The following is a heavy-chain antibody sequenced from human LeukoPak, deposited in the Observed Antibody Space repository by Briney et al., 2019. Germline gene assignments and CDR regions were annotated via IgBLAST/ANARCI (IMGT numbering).Heavy chain of an antibody. CDR1: GFTVSSNY. CDR3: ARDFSSYYRYYYYGMDV. CDR2: IYSGGST. V-gene: IGHV3-66*01. D-gene: IGHD2/OR15-2a*01. Sequence: GGSLRLSCAASGFTVSSNYMSWVRQAPGKGLEWVSVIYSGGSTYYADSVKGRFTISRDNSKNTLCLQMNSLRAEDTAVYYCARDFSSYYRYYYYGMDVWGQGTTVTVSS. J-gene: IGHJ6*02.